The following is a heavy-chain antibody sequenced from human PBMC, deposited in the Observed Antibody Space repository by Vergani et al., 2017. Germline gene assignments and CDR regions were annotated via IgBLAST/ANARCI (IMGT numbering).Heavy chain of an antibody. V-gene: IGHV3-48*01. J-gene: IGHJ6*02. CDR2: ISSSSSTI. CDR3: ARSGRDSSGYTTRYYYYGMDV. Sequence: EVQLVESGGGLVQPGGSLRLSCAASGFTFSSYSMNWVRQAPGKGLEWVSYISSSSSTIYYADSVKGRFTISRDNAKNSLYLQMNSLRAEDTAVYYCARSGRDSSGYTTRYYYYGMDVWGQGTTVTVSS. D-gene: IGHD3-22*01. CDR1: GFTFSSYS.